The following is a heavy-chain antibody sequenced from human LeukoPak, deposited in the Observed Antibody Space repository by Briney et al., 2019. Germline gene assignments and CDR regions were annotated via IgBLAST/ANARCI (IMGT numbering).Heavy chain of an antibody. Sequence: SETLSLTCAVYGGSFSGYYWSWIRQLPGKGLEWIGEINHSGSTNYNPPLKSRVTISVDTSKNQFSLKLSAVTAADTAVYYCAKVVIAAAGTNYYYYMDVWGKGTTVTVSS. CDR2: INHSGST. V-gene: IGHV4-34*01. J-gene: IGHJ6*03. CDR3: AKVVIAAAGTNYYYYMDV. D-gene: IGHD6-13*01. CDR1: GGSFSGYY.